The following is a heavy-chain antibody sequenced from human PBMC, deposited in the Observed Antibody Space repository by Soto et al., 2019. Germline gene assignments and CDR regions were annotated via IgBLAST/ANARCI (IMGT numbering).Heavy chain of an antibody. Sequence: SETLSLTCAVSGGSISSGGYSWSWIRQPPGKGLEWIGYIYHSGSTYYNPSLKSRVTISVDRSKNQFSLKLSSVTAADTAVYYCARDHSGYCSGGSCYNWFDPWGQGTLVTVSS. CDR2: IYHSGST. D-gene: IGHD2-15*01. V-gene: IGHV4-30-2*01. J-gene: IGHJ5*02. CDR3: ARDHSGYCSGGSCYNWFDP. CDR1: GGSISSGGYS.